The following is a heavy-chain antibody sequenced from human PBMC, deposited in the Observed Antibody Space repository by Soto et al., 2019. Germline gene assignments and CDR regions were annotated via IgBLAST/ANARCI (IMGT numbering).Heavy chain of an antibody. J-gene: IGHJ6*02. CDR2: INPSGGST. CDR1: GYTFTSYY. CDR3: ARGPGSRGYYYFGMDV. D-gene: IGHD3-16*01. V-gene: IGHV1-46*01. Sequence: ASVKVSCKASGYTFTSYYMHWVRQAPGQGLEWMGIINPSGGSTSYAQKFQGRVTMTRDTSTSTVYMELSSLRSEDTAVYYCARGPGSRGYYYFGMDVWGQGTTVTVYS.